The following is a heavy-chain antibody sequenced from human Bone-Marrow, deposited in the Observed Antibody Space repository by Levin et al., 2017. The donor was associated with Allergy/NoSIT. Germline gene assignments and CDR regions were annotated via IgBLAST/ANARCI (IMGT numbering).Heavy chain of an antibody. Sequence: LSLTCAASGFLFDNYAMHWVRQAPGKGLEWISGISWNSGTIGQADSVKGRFTISRDNAKKSLHLQMNSLRAEDTALYYCAKDFRVAGSFNAFDIWGQGTMVTVSS. D-gene: IGHD6-19*01. J-gene: IGHJ3*02. CDR1: GFLFDNYA. CDR3: AKDFRVAGSFNAFDI. V-gene: IGHV3-9*01. CDR2: ISWNSGTI.